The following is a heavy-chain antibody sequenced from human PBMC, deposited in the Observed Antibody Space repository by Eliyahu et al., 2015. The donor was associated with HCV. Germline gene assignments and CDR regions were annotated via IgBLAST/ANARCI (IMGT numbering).Heavy chain of an antibody. CDR3: ARDREDCGVGDCYRIISYYHYGMDV. CDR1: GYNFKTYG. Sequence: QVQLVQSGAEVKKPGASVKVSCKASGYNFKTYGISWVRRAPGQGLEWMAWISDYNDKTNYAQKFQGRVTVTTDTSTSTAYLELRSLRSDDTAVYYCARDREDCGVGDCYRIISYYHYGMDVWGQGTTVTVSS. J-gene: IGHJ6*02. V-gene: IGHV1-18*01. D-gene: IGHD2-21*02. CDR2: ISDYNDKT.